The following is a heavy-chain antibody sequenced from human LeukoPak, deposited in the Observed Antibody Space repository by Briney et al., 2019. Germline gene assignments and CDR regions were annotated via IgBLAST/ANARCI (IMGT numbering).Heavy chain of an antibody. CDR3: AVKDYDFWSGSGMDV. J-gene: IGHJ6*02. D-gene: IGHD3-3*01. CDR1: GGSFSGYY. CDR2: INHSGST. V-gene: IGHV4-34*01. Sequence: SETLSLTCAVYGGSFSGYYWSWIRQPPGKGLEWTGEINHSGSTNYNPSLKSRVTISVDTSKNQFSLKLSSVTAADTAVYYCAVKDYDFWSGSGMDVWGQGTTVTVSS.